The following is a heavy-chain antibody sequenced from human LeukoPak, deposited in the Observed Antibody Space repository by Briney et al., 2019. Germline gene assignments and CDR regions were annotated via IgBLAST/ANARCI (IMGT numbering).Heavy chain of an antibody. D-gene: IGHD1-26*01. Sequence: PSETLSLTCAVYGASFSDYYWSWVRQPPGKGLEWIGEINHSGSTNYNPSLKGRVSISVDTSKNQFSLKLSSVTAADTAVYYCARGERPGLDYWGQGTLVTVSS. CDR3: ARGERPGLDY. CDR2: INHSGST. V-gene: IGHV4-34*01. CDR1: GASFSDYY. J-gene: IGHJ4*02.